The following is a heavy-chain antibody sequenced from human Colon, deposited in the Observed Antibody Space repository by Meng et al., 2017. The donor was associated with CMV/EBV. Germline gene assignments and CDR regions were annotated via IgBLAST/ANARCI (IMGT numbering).Heavy chain of an antibody. Sequence: GESLKISCTASGFTFDDYSIHWVRQAPGKGLEWVSLIYSAGSTTYYADSVKGRFTISRDNSKNMLYLQMNSLRADDTAIYYCAKGRGAAPFDYWGQGILVTVSS. CDR2: IYSAGSTT. V-gene: IGHV3-23*03. CDR1: GFTFDDYS. CDR3: AKGRGAAPFDY. D-gene: IGHD6-25*01. J-gene: IGHJ4*02.